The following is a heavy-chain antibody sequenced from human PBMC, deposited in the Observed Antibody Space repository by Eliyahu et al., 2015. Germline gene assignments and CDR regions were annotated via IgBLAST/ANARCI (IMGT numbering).Heavy chain of an antibody. CDR2: ISFTVETK. CDR3: ATGREVATTPLDF. D-gene: IGHD2-15*01. V-gene: IGHV3-30*03. J-gene: IGHJ4*02. CDR1: GFTFSNYG. Sequence: QVQLVESGGGVVHPGRSLRLSCXASGFTFSNYGMYWXRQAQGKGLEXVAVISFTVETKYXADSVKGRFTISRDNSENTLYLQMNSLRAEDTALYYCATGREVATTPLDFWGQGTLVTVSS.